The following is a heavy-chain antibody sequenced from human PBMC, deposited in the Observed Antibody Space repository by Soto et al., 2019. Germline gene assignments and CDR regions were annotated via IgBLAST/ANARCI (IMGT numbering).Heavy chain of an antibody. CDR3: ARDLSLVAGNYYYGMDV. J-gene: IGHJ6*02. V-gene: IGHV3-33*01. CDR1: GFTFSSYG. CDR2: IWYDGSNK. Sequence: GGSLRLSCAASGFTFSSYGLHWVRQAPGKGLEWVAVIWYDGSNKYYADPVKGRFTISRDNSKNTLYLQMNSLRAEDTAVYYCARDLSLVAGNYYYGMDVWGQGTTVTVSS. D-gene: IGHD2-8*02.